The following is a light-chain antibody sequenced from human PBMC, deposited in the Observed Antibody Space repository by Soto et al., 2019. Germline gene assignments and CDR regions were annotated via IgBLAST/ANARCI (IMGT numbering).Light chain of an antibody. CDR2: AAS. Sequence: DIQMTQSPSSLSASVGDRVTITCRASQSISKYLDWYQQEPGKAPNLLIYAASSLQSGVPSRFSGSGSGTDFTLTISSLQPEDFATYYCQQSYSTPFTFGPGTKVDI. CDR1: QSISKY. V-gene: IGKV1-39*01. CDR3: QQSYSTPFT. J-gene: IGKJ3*01.